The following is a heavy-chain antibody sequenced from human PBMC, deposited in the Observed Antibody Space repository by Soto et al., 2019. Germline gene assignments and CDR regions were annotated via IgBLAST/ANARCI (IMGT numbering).Heavy chain of an antibody. Sequence: SETLSLTCAVYGGSFSDYSWTWIRQPPGKGLEWIGEINDSGSTNYTPSLERRITISRDTSKNRFSLKLSSVTAADTAVYYCARGSHKLHSYDSSGFYHYVDYWGQGSLVTVSS. D-gene: IGHD3-22*01. CDR1: GGSFSDYS. CDR3: ARGSHKLHSYDSSGFYHYVDY. J-gene: IGHJ4*02. V-gene: IGHV4-34*01. CDR2: INDSGST.